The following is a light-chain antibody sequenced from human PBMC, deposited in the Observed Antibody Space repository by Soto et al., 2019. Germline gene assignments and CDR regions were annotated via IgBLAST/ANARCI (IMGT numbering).Light chain of an antibody. CDR2: HVS. J-gene: IGLJ2*01. V-gene: IGLV2-14*01. CDR3: LSYRTSSTLV. CDR1: SSDVGDYNY. Sequence: QSALTQPASVSGSPGQSISISCTGTSSDVGDYNYVSWYQQHPGKAPKLIIYHVSDRPSGVSNRFSGSKSGNTASLTISGLQAQDEAVYYFLSYRTSSTLVFGGGTKLTVL.